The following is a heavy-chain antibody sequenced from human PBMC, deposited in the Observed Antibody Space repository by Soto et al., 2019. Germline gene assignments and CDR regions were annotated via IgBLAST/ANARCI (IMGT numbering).Heavy chain of an antibody. J-gene: IGHJ5*02. D-gene: IGHD6-19*01. Sequence: QVQLVQSGAEVKKPGSSVKVSCKASGGTFSSYAISWVRQAPGQGLEWMGGIIPIFGTANYEQKFQGRVTITADESTGTAYMELSSMRSEDTAVYYCASIIAVGVDWFDTWGQGTMVTVSS. CDR1: GGTFSSYA. V-gene: IGHV1-69*01. CDR3: ASIIAVGVDWFDT. CDR2: IIPIFGTA.